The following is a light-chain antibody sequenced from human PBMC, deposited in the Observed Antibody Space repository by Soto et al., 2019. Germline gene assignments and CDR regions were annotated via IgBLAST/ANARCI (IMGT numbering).Light chain of an antibody. CDR3: CSFAGSSTYVV. Sequence: QSALTQPASVSGSPGQSITISCTGTSSDVGNYNLVSWYQQHPGKAPKLIIYEGSKRPSGVSNRFSGSKSGNTGSLTISGLQAEDEADYYCCSFAGSSTYVVFGGGTKLTVL. CDR1: SSDVGNYNL. CDR2: EGS. J-gene: IGLJ2*01. V-gene: IGLV2-23*01.